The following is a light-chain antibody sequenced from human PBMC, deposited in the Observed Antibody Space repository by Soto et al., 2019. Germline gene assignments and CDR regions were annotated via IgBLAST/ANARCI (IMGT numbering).Light chain of an antibody. J-gene: IGKJ4*01. CDR1: QTLRTW. V-gene: IGKV1-5*01. Sequence: DIQMTQSPSTLSASVGDRVTITCRASQTLRTWLAWYQQKPGKAPKLLIYDVSILQSGVPSRFSGSGSGTEFTLTISSLQPDDFANYYCQQYNGYPLTFSGGTKVDFK. CDR2: DVS. CDR3: QQYNGYPLT.